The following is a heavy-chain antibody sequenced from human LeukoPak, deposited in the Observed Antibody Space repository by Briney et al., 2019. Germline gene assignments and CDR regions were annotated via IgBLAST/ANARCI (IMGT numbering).Heavy chain of an antibody. D-gene: IGHD3-22*01. CDR3: AKDGSVDTMILSPAD. J-gene: IGHJ4*02. Sequence: PGGSLRLSCAASGFTFSSYAMSWVRQAPGKGLEWVSAISGSGGSTYYADSVKGRFTISRDSSKNTLYLQMNSLRAEDTAVYYCAKDGSVDTMILSPADWGQGTLVTVSS. V-gene: IGHV3-23*01. CDR2: ISGSGGST. CDR1: GFTFSSYA.